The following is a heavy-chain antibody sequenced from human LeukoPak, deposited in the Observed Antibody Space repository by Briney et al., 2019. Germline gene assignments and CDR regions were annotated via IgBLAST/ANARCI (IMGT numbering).Heavy chain of an antibody. V-gene: IGHV3-30-3*01. CDR1: GFTFSSYA. Sequence: GRSLRLSCAASGFTFSSYAMHWVRQAPGKGLEWVAVISYDGSNKYYADSAKGRFTISRDNSKNTLYLQMNSLRAEDTAVYYCARYEIAAAGTGYFDYWGQGTLVTVSS. D-gene: IGHD6-13*01. CDR3: ARYEIAAAGTGYFDY. CDR2: ISYDGSNK. J-gene: IGHJ4*02.